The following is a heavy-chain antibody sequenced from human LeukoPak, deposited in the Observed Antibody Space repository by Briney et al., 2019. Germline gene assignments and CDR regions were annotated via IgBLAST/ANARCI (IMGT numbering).Heavy chain of an antibody. V-gene: IGHV4-61*02. J-gene: IGHJ3*02. Sequence: SETLSLTCTVSGGSISSGSYYWSWIRQPAGKGLEWIGRVYTSRSTNYNPSLKSRVTISVDTSKNQFSLKLSSVTAADTAVYYCARVGRFIDAFDIWGQGTMVTVSS. CDR1: GGSISSGSYY. D-gene: IGHD3-10*01. CDR3: ARVGRFIDAFDI. CDR2: VYTSRST.